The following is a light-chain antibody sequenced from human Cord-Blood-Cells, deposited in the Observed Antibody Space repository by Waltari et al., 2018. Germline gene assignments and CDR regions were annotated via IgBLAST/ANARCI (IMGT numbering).Light chain of an antibody. CDR3: SSYAGSNNLV. J-gene: IGLJ2*01. CDR1: SSDVGGYNY. CDR2: EVS. Sequence: QSALTQPPSASGSPGQSVTISCTGTSSDVGGYNYVSWYQQHPGKAPKLSIHEVSRRPSGVPGRFSGSKSGNTASLTVSGLQAEDEADYYCSSYAGSNNLVFGGGTKLTVL. V-gene: IGLV2-8*01.